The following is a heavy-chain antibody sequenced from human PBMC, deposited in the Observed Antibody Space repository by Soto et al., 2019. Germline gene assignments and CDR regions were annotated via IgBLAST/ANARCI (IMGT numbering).Heavy chain of an antibody. J-gene: IGHJ4*02. CDR2: IYYSGST. CDR3: ARQRTSVMTQAYFDV. D-gene: IGHD3-22*01. V-gene: IGHV4-39*01. Sequence: SETLSLTCTVTGDSISSRSYYWGWIRQPPGKGLEWIGSIYYSGSTYNNPSLRSRVSMSIDTSKDQFSLKLKSVTAADTALYFCARQRTSVMTQAYFDVWGPESMGTVSS. CDR1: GDSISSRSYY.